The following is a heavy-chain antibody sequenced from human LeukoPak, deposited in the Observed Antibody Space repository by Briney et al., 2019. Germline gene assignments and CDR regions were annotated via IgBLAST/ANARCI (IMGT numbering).Heavy chain of an antibody. Sequence: GASVKVSCKASGYTFTGYYMHWVRQAPGQGLEWMGWINPNSGGTNYAQKFQGRVTMTRDTSISTAYMELSGLRSDDTAVYYCARTGTDYYYGMDVWGQGTTVTVSS. J-gene: IGHJ6*02. D-gene: IGHD6-13*01. V-gene: IGHV1-2*02. CDR2: INPNSGGT. CDR3: ARTGTDYYYGMDV. CDR1: GYTFTGYY.